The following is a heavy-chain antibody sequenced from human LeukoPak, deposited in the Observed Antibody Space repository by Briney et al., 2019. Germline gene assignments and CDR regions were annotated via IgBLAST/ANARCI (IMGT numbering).Heavy chain of an antibody. CDR3: AREGAFDS. V-gene: IGHV4-59*01. Sequence: PSETLSLTCTVSGGSISTYYWSWIRQPPGKRLEWIGYIHYSGSRWSTNYNSSLKRRVTISADTSKNQFSLKLTSVTSADTAVYSCAREGAFDSWGQGTMVTVSS. CDR1: GGSISTYY. CDR2: IHYSGSRWST. J-gene: IGHJ3*02.